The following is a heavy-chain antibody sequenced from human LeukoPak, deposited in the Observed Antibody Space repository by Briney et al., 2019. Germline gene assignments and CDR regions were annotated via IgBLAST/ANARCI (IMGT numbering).Heavy chain of an antibody. J-gene: IGHJ4*02. CDR1: GFTFSNYA. CDR3: ASGGGDYVWGSYRPLDY. Sequence: GGSLRLSCAASGFTFSNYAMSWVRQAPGKGLEWVSGISGSGYSTYNADSVKGRFTISRDNSKNTLSLQMNSLRAEDTAVYYCASGGGDYVWGSYRPLDYWGLGTLVTVSS. D-gene: IGHD3-16*02. V-gene: IGHV3-23*01. CDR2: ISGSGYST.